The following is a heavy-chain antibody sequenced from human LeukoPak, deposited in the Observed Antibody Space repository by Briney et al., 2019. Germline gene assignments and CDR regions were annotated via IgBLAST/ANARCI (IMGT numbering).Heavy chain of an antibody. CDR2: IRYDGSNK. J-gene: IGHJ4*02. CDR1: GFTFSSYG. CDR3: AKEGYYDSSGYPDY. D-gene: IGHD3-22*01. V-gene: IGHV3-30*02. Sequence: PGGSLRLSCAASGFTFSSYGMHWVRQAPGKGLEWVAFIRYDGSNKYYADSVKGRFTISRDNSKNTLYLQMNSLRAEDTALYYCAKEGYYDSSGYPDYWGQGTLVTVSS.